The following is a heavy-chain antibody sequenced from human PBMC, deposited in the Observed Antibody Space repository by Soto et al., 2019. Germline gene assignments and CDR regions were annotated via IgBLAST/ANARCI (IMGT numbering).Heavy chain of an antibody. Sequence: GASVKVSCKASGYTFTSYAMHWVRQAPGQRLEWMGWINAGNGNTKYSQKFQGRVTITRDTSASTAYMELSSLRSEDTAVYYCARGYYDFWSGYSRTEYNWFDPCGQGTLVTVSS. CDR1: GYTFTSYA. CDR2: INAGNGNT. CDR3: ARGYYDFWSGYSRTEYNWFDP. V-gene: IGHV1-3*01. J-gene: IGHJ5*02. D-gene: IGHD3-3*01.